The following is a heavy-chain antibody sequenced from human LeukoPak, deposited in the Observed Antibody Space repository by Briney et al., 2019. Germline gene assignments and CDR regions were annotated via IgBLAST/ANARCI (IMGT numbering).Heavy chain of an antibody. CDR2: IYTSGST. D-gene: IGHD3-16*01. J-gene: IGHJ5*02. CDR3: ARAPRGRSSLQIGGGWFDP. Sequence: SETLSLTCTVSGGSINGYYWSWIRQPAGKGLEWIGRIYTSGSTNYNPSLKSRVTISVDTSKNQFSLKLSSVTAADTAVYYCARAPRGRSSLQIGGGWFDPWGQGTLVTVSS. V-gene: IGHV4-4*07. CDR1: GGSINGYY.